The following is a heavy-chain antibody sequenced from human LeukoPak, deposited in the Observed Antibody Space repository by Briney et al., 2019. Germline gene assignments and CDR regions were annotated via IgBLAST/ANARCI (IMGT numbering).Heavy chain of an antibody. CDR1: GFTVSDYA. V-gene: IGHV3-23*01. CDR3: AKDRSIGTYYTFDH. Sequence: GGSLRLSCAASGFTVSDYAMTWVRQAPGKGLEWVSSISASGVMTYYADSVKGRFTVSRDNSKNSLYLQMKSLTAADTAVYYCAKDRSIGTYYTFDHWGQGTLVSVSS. D-gene: IGHD1-26*01. J-gene: IGHJ4*02. CDR2: ISASGVMT.